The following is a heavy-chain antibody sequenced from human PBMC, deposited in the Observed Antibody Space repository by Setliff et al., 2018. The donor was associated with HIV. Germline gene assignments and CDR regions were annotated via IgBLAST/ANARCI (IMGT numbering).Heavy chain of an antibody. V-gene: IGHV3-53*01. CDR3: AKGASFSGSYFDY. Sequence: GSLRLSCAASGFTVSSNYMNWVRQAPGKGLEWVSIIYSGGSTYYADSVKGRFTISRDNSKNTLSLQMNSLRVEDTAVYYCAKGASFSGSYFDYWGQGTLVTVSS. J-gene: IGHJ4*02. D-gene: IGHD5-12*01. CDR1: GFTVSSNY. CDR2: IYSGGST.